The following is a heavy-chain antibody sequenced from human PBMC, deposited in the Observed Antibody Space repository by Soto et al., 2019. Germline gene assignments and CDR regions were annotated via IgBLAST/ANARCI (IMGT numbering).Heavy chain of an antibody. CDR1: GYTFSSYA. V-gene: IGHV3-23*01. CDR2: ISGSGGST. CDR3: ANLVVVVANDAFDI. D-gene: IGHD2-15*01. Sequence: GGSLRLYFAASGYTFSSYAMSWFRQSPGKGLEWVSAISGSGGSTYYADSVKGRFTISRDNSKNTLYLQMNSLRAEDTAVYYCANLVVVVANDAFDIWGQGTMVTV. J-gene: IGHJ3*02.